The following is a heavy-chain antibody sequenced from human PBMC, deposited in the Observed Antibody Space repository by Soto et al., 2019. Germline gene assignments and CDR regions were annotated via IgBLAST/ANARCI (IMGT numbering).Heavy chain of an antibody. J-gene: IGHJ4*02. CDR3: ASRDPGTSVDY. CDR1: GGSFTSNNW. Sequence: SETLSLTCAVSGGSFTSNNWWTWVRQPPGQGLEWIGEIYRTGSTNYNPSLKSRVTISLDKSENQFSLKVTSLTAADAAVYYCASRDPGTSVDYWGQGTLVTVSS. D-gene: IGHD1-7*01. V-gene: IGHV4-4*02. CDR2: IYRTGST.